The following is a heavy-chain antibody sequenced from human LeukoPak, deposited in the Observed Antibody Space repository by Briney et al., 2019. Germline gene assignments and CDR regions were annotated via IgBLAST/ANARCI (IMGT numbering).Heavy chain of an antibody. D-gene: IGHD1-1*01. V-gene: IGHV3-23*01. CDR1: GGSISSSSYY. Sequence: ETLSLTCTVSGGSISSSSYYWGWVRQAPGKGLEWVSAISGSGGSTYYADSVKGRFTISRDKSKNTLYLQMNSLRAEDTAVYYCATKPLGSQTIYYFDYWGQGTLVTVSS. J-gene: IGHJ4*02. CDR3: ATKPLGSQTIYYFDY. CDR2: ISGSGGST.